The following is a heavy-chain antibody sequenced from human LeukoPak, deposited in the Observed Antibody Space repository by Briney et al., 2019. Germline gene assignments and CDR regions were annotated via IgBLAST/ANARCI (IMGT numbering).Heavy chain of an antibody. D-gene: IGHD6-13*01. CDR2: ISYDGSNK. V-gene: IGHV3-30*18. CDR3: AKQQLARVGYYFDY. Sequence: GGSLRLSCAASGFTFSSYGMHWVRQAPGKGLEWVAVISYDGSNKYYADSVKGRFTISRDNSKNTLYLQMNSLRAEDTAVYYCAKQQLARVGYYFDYWGQGTLVTVSS. J-gene: IGHJ4*02. CDR1: GFTFSSYG.